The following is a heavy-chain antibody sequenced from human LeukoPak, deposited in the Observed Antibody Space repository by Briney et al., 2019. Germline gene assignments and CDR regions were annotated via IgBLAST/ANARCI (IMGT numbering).Heavy chain of an antibody. Sequence: AGGSLRLSCAASGFTFSSYAMSWVRQAPRKGLEWVSSISGSGGSTHYADSVKGRFTISRDNSKNTLYLQMNSLRVEDTAVYYCAKVGDSSGYYVVDYRGQGTLVTVSS. CDR1: GFTFSSYA. J-gene: IGHJ4*02. D-gene: IGHD3-22*01. CDR2: ISGSGGST. V-gene: IGHV3-23*01. CDR3: AKVGDSSGYYVVDY.